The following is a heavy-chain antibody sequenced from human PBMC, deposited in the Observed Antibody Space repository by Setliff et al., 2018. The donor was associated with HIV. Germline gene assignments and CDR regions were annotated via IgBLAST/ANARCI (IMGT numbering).Heavy chain of an antibody. Sequence: ASVMVSCKASGYTFTGYYMHWVRQAPGQGLEWMGWINPNSGGTNFAQKFQGWVTMTRDTSISTAYMELSRLRSDDTAVYYCARDYYGSSGYPIATYYFDYWGQGTLVTVSS. CDR2: INPNSGGT. V-gene: IGHV1-2*04. CDR3: ARDYYGSSGYPIATYYFDY. D-gene: IGHD3-22*01. J-gene: IGHJ4*02. CDR1: GYTFTGYY.